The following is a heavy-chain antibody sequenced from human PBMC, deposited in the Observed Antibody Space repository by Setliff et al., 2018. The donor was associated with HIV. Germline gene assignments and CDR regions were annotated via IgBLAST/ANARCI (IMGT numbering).Heavy chain of an antibody. CDR2: IDPDKGDT. Sequence: ASVKVSCKASGYTFSDYFIHWVRQAPGQGLESMGWIDPDKGDTGYAHNFQGRVIMTRDTSTSTVYMELHWLTSDDTAVYYCERVAHRLSGGIDYRGQGTQVTVSS. D-gene: IGHD2-15*01. V-gene: IGHV1-2*02. J-gene: IGHJ4*02. CDR1: GYTFSDYF. CDR3: ERVAHRLSGGIDY.